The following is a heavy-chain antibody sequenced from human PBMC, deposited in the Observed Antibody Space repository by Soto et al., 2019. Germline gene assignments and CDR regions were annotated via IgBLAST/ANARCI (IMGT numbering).Heavy chain of an antibody. J-gene: IGHJ4*02. D-gene: IGHD2-15*01. CDR1: GYRFSSSW. CDR3: TKVDTSYFVS. Sequence: PGESPKSACQGTGYRFSSSWIGWVRQKPGKGLEWLGNVYPSDSDVRYSPAFEGQVTISADNSINTAYLQLLKLKASGPAIYYCTKVDTSYFVSRGQGTRVTVSS. V-gene: IGHV5-51*01. CDR2: VYPSDSDV.